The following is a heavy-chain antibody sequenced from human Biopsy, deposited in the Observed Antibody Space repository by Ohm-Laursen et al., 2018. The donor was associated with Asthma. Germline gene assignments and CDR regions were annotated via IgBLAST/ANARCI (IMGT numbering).Heavy chain of an antibody. D-gene: IGHD3-22*01. CDR2: IYYSGST. J-gene: IGHJ4*02. Sequence: GTLSLTCTVSGVSISSDYWSWIRQPPGKGLEWIGHIYYSGSTNYNPSLKSRVTISADTSMNQFSLKLSSVTAADTAVYYCAREVVSSGFYFDSWGQGTLVTVSS. V-gene: IGHV4-59*01. CDR3: AREVVSSGFYFDS. CDR1: GVSISSDY.